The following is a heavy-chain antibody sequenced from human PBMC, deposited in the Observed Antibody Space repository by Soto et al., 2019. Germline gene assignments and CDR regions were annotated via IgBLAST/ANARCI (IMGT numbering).Heavy chain of an antibody. J-gene: IGHJ5*02. Sequence: PSETLSLTCTVSGGYISSGSYHCSWLRQLPGKGLEWIGNIYYSGSTNYNPSLKSRVTITVDKSKNQFSLKLSSVTAEDTAVYYCARVQSSRCYGLNWFDPWGQGTLVTVSS. CDR2: IYYSGST. D-gene: IGHD6-13*01. CDR3: ARVQSSRCYGLNWFDP. CDR1: GGYISSGSYH. V-gene: IGHV4-61*01.